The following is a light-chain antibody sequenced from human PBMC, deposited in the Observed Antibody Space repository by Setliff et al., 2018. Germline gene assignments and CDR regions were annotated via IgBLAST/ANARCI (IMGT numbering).Light chain of an antibody. J-gene: IGLJ1*01. V-gene: IGLV2-11*01. CDR1: SSDVGGYNS. Sequence: QSALAQPRPVSGSPGQSVTISCTGTSSDVGGYNSVSWYQQHPDKPPKLIIYDVRTRPSGVPDRFSGSKSGNTASLTISGLQAEDEADYYCCSYGGTLYVFGTGTKVTVL. CDR2: DVR. CDR3: CSYGGTLYV.